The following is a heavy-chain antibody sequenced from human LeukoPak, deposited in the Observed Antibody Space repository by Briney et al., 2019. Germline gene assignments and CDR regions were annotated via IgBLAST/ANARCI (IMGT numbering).Heavy chain of an antibody. CDR2: ISSSGSTI. J-gene: IGHJ6*02. CDR3: ARQSQKSLTYYYDSSGPLDV. D-gene: IGHD3-22*01. Sequence: GGSLRLSCAACGFTFSDYYMSWIRRAPGKGLEWVSYISSSGSTIYYADSVKGRFTISRDNAKNSLYLQMNSLRAEDTAVYYCARQSQKSLTYYYDSSGPLDVWGQGTTVTVSS. V-gene: IGHV3-11*01. CDR1: GFTFSDYY.